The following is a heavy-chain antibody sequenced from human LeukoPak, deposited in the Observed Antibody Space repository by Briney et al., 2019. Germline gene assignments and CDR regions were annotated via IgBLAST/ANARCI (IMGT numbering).Heavy chain of an antibody. Sequence: GGSVRLSCAPSGFTFDDYAMHWARQAPGKGREWVSGISWNSGSIGYADSVKGRFTISRDNAKNSLYLQMNSLRAEDTAVYYCTREDHSNYNYWGQGTLVTASS. CDR2: ISWNSGSI. D-gene: IGHD4-11*01. CDR3: TREDHSNYNY. J-gene: IGHJ4*02. V-gene: IGHV3-9*01. CDR1: GFTFDDYA.